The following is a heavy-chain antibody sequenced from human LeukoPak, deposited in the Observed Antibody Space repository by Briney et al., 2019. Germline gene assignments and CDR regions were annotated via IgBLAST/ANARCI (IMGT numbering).Heavy chain of an antibody. CDR2: ISGSGGST. Sequence: PGGSLRLSCAASGFTFSSFAMSWVRRAPGKGLEWVSAISGSGGSTYYADSVKGRLTISRDNSKNTLYLQMNSLTAEDTAVYYCAKVRRAYRSIAGSSFDYWGQGTLVTVSS. D-gene: IGHD2-21*01. CDR1: GFTFSSFA. J-gene: IGHJ4*02. V-gene: IGHV3-23*01. CDR3: AKVRRAYRSIAGSSFDY.